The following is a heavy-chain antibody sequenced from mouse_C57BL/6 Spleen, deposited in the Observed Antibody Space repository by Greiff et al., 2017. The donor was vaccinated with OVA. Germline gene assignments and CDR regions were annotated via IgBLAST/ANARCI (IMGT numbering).Heavy chain of an antibody. CDR1: GFTFSSYA. Sequence: EVQLQESGEGLVKPGGSLKLSCAASGFTFSSYAMSWVRQTPEKRLEWVAYISSGGDYIYYADTVKGRFTISRDNARNTLYLQMSNLKSEDTAMYYCTRYSDLLGRSWFAYWGQGTLVTVSA. CDR3: TRYSDLLGRSWFAY. D-gene: IGHD2-1*01. CDR2: ISSGGDYI. J-gene: IGHJ3*01. V-gene: IGHV5-9-1*02.